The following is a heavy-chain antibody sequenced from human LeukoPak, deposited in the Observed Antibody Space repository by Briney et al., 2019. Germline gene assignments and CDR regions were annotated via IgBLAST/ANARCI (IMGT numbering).Heavy chain of an antibody. CDR1: GGSIRGYY. D-gene: IGHD5-18*01. CDR2: VYYTLDP. J-gene: IGHJ4*02. Sequence: SETLSLTCTVSGGSIRGYYWTWIRQPPGKRLEWIGYVYYTLDPNYNPSLKSRVAMSVDTSKNQFSLKLTSVTAADTAVYYCARGYSYGYDFDYWGQGTLVTVSS. CDR3: ARGYSYGYDFDY. V-gene: IGHV4-59*01.